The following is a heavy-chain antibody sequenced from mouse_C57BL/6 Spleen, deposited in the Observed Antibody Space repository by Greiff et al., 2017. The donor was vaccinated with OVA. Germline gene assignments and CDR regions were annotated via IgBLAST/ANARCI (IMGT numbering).Heavy chain of an antibody. CDR3: ARGGSYGNYFDY. CDR2: IYPGDGDT. J-gene: IGHJ2*01. D-gene: IGHD2-1*01. V-gene: IGHV1-82*01. Sequence: VQLKESGPELVKPGASVKISCKASGYAFSSSWMNWVKQRPGKGLEWIGRIYPGDGDTNYNGKFKGKATLTADKSSSTAYMQLSSLTSEDSAVYFCARGGSYGNYFDYWGQGTTLTVSS. CDR1: GYAFSSSW.